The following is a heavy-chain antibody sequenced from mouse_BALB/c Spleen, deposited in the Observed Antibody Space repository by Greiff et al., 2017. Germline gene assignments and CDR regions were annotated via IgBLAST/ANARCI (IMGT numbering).Heavy chain of an antibody. CDR3: ARLLPRFAY. J-gene: IGHJ3*01. Sequence: VQLQESGAELVRPGVSVKISCKGSGYTFTDYAMHWVKQSHAKRLEWIGVISTYYGDASYNQKFKGKATMTVDKSSIKAYMELARLTSEDSAIYYCARLLPRFAYWGQGTLVTVSA. CDR2: ISTYYGDA. V-gene: IGHV1S137*01. CDR1: GYTFTDYA. D-gene: IGHD2-1*01.